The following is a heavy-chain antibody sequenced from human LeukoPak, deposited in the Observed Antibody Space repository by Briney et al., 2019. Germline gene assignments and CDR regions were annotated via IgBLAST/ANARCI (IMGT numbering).Heavy chain of an antibody. CDR2: INPNSGGT. V-gene: IGHV1-2*04. CDR3: ARDRDGDYVHAFDY. J-gene: IGHJ4*02. CDR1: GATFTGYY. D-gene: IGHD4-17*01. Sequence: GASVKVSCKASGATFTGYYMHWVRQAPGQGLEWMGWINPNSGGTNYAQKFQGWVTMTRDTSISTAYMELSRLRSDDTAVYYCARDRDGDYVHAFDYWGQGTLVTVSS.